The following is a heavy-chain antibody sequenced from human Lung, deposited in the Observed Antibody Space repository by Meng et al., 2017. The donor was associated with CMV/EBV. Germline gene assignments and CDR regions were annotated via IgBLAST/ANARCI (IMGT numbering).Heavy chain of an antibody. CDR3: AKRGGGSGGSPYYGMVV. CDR2: ISPSGGST. D-gene: IGHD2-15*01. Sequence: GGSLRLXCAASGFTFSANTMNWVRQAPGKGLEWVSGISPSGGSTYYADSVKGRFTISRDNPKNTLYLQMNSLRAEDTAVYSCAKRGGGSGGSPYYGMVVWXQGTXVNVSS. CDR1: GFTFSANT. J-gene: IGHJ6*02. V-gene: IGHV3-23*01.